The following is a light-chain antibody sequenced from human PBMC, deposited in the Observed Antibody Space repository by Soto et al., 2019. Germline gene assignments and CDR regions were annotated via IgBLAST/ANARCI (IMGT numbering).Light chain of an antibody. Sequence: QSALTQPHSVSGSPGQSVTISCSGTSSDVGGYNYVSWYQQHPGKAPKLMISDVSKRPSGVPDRFSGSKSGNTASLTISGLQAEDEADYYCCSYAGNFLKVFGTGTKVTVL. CDR1: SSDVGGYNY. CDR2: DVS. J-gene: IGLJ1*01. V-gene: IGLV2-11*01. CDR3: CSYAGNFLKV.